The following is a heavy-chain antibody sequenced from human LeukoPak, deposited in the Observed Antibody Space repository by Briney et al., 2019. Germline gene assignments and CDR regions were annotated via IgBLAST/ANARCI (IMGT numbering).Heavy chain of an antibody. Sequence: SETLSLTCTVSGGSISSYYWSWIRQPAGKGLEWIGRIYTSGSTNYNPSLKSRVTMSVDTSKNQFSLKLSSVTAADTAVYYCARDLGRYYYDSSGYYHADAFDIWGQGIMVTVSS. CDR2: IYTSGST. CDR1: GGSISSYY. D-gene: IGHD3-22*01. V-gene: IGHV4-4*07. CDR3: ARDLGRYYYDSSGYYHADAFDI. J-gene: IGHJ3*02.